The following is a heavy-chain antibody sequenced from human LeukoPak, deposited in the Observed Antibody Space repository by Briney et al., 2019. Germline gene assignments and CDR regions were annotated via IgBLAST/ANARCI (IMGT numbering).Heavy chain of an antibody. V-gene: IGHV3-21*01. Sequence: MPGGSLRLSCTASDFSFSNYWMTWLRQAPGKGLEWVSSISSSSSYIYYADSVKGRFTISRDNAKNSLYLQMNSLRAEDTAVYYCARNMYYDFWSGHTMDVWGKGTTVTVSS. CDR1: DFSFSNYW. CDR2: ISSSSSYI. D-gene: IGHD3-3*01. J-gene: IGHJ6*03. CDR3: ARNMYYDFWSGHTMDV.